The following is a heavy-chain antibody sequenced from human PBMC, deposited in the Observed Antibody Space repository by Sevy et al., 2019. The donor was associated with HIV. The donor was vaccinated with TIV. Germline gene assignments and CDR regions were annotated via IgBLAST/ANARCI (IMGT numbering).Heavy chain of an antibody. V-gene: IGHV3-48*03. Sequence: GGSLRLSCAASGFTFSSYEMNWVRQAPGKGLEWISYISSSGSTIYYADSVKGQFTISRDNAKNSLYLQMNSLRAEDTTVYYCAKLRRYNSSWDAFDIWGQGTIITVSS. CDR2: ISSSGSTI. J-gene: IGHJ3*02. CDR3: AKLRRYNSSWDAFDI. CDR1: GFTFSSYE. D-gene: IGHD6-13*01.